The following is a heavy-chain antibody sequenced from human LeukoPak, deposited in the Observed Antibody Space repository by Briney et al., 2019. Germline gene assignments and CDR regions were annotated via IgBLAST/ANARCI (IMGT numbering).Heavy chain of an antibody. V-gene: IGHV4-34*01. J-gene: IGHJ4*02. CDR3: ARVVPCSSSWPFDY. D-gene: IGHD6-13*01. CDR1: GGSFSGYY. Sequence: KPSETLSLTCAAYGGSFSGYYWSWIRQPPGKGLEWIGEINHSGSTNYNPSLKSRVTISVDTSKNQFSLKLSSVTAADTAVYYCARVVPCSSSWPFDYWGQGTLVTVSS. CDR2: INHSGST.